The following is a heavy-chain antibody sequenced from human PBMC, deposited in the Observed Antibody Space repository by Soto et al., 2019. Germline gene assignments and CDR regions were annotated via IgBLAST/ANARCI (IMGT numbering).Heavy chain of an antibody. CDR3: ARDQNRWIQLQTLFDY. CDR1: GFTFSSYG. CDR2: ISYDGSNK. J-gene: IGHJ4*02. D-gene: IGHD5-18*01. V-gene: IGHV3-30*03. Sequence: GGSLRLSCAASGFTFSSYGMHWVRQAPGKGLEWVAVISYDGSNKYYADSVKGRFTISRDNSKNTLYLQMNSLRAEDTAVYYCARDQNRWIQLQTLFDYWGQGTLVTVSS.